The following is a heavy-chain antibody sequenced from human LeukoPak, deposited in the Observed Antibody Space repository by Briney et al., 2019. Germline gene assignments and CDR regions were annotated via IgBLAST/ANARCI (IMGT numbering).Heavy chain of an antibody. Sequence: PGGSLRLSCAASGFTFSTYSMNWDRQAPGKGLEWVSSIATSSDYIYYAGSLKGRFTISRDNAKNSLYLHMNSLRPDDTAVYYCARGRSITILRGVAISDGFDIWGQGTKVTVS. J-gene: IGHJ3*02. CDR2: IATSSDYI. CDR1: GFTFSTYS. V-gene: IGHV3-21*06. D-gene: IGHD3-10*01. CDR3: ARGRSITILRGVAISDGFDI.